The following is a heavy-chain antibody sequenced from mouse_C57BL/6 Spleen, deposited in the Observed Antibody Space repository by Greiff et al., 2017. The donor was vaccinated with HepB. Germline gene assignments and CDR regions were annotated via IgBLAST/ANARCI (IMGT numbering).Heavy chain of an antibody. CDR1: GFTFSDYG. CDR2: ISSGSSTI. Sequence: EVKVEESGGGLVKPGGSLKLSCAASGFTFSDYGMHWVRQAPEKGLAWVAYISSGSSTIYYADTVKGRFTISRDNAKNTRFLQMTSLRSEDTAMYYCARGVDYDGNLDYWGQGTTLTVSS. CDR3: ARGVDYDGNLDY. D-gene: IGHD2-4*01. V-gene: IGHV5-17*01. J-gene: IGHJ2*01.